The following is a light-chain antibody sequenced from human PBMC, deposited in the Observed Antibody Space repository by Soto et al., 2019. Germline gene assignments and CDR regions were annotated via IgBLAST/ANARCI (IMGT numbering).Light chain of an antibody. V-gene: IGKV3-20*01. Sequence: IVLTQSPATLSLSPGERATLSCRASQSVSNYLAWYQQKAGQAPRLLIYGASSRATGIPDRFSGSGSGTDFTLTISRLEPEDFAVYYCQQYGSSPWTFGQGTKVDIK. CDR2: GAS. CDR3: QQYGSSPWT. J-gene: IGKJ1*01. CDR1: QSVSNY.